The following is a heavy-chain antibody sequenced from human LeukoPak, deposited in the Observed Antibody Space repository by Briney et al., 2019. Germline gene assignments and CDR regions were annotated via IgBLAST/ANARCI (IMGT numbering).Heavy chain of an antibody. CDR2: ISGSGGST. V-gene: IGHV3-23*01. CDR3: AKATVTTPTIFDYYYGMDV. D-gene: IGHD4-17*01. J-gene: IGHJ6*02. Sequence: GGSLRLSCAASGFTFSSYAMSWVRQAPGKRLEWVSAISGSGGSTYYADSVKGRFTISRDNSKNTLYLQMNSLRAEDTAVYYCAKATVTTPTIFDYYYGMDVWGQGTTVTVSS. CDR1: GFTFSSYA.